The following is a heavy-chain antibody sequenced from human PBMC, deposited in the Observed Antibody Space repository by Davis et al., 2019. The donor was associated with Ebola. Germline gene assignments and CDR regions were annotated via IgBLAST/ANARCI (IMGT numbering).Heavy chain of an antibody. V-gene: IGHV3-48*02. D-gene: IGHD4-23*01. Sequence: GGSLRLSCAASGFTFSSYSMNWVRQAPGKGLEWVSYISSSSTIYYADSVKGRFTISRDNAKNSLYLQMNSLRDEDKAVYYCARRGVVTPLFTFDFDYWGQGTLVTVSS. J-gene: IGHJ4*02. CDR2: ISSSSTI. CDR3: ARRGVVTPLFTFDFDY. CDR1: GFTFSSYS.